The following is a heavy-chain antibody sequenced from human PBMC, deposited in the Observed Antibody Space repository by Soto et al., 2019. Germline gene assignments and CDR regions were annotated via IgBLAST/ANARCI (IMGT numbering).Heavy chain of an antibody. CDR3: AKYGDYCGSYGGGAYYYGMDV. D-gene: IGHD1-26*01. CDR2: ISGSGDST. V-gene: IGHV3-23*01. J-gene: IGHJ6*02. CDR1: RFTFSSYA. Sequence: EESLRRSCATSRFTFSSYAMSWVRQDPGKRLKRVSAISGSGDSTYYADSVKGRFTISRDNSKNTLYLQMNSLRAEDTAVYYCAKYGDYCGSYGGGAYYYGMDVWGQGTTVTVSS.